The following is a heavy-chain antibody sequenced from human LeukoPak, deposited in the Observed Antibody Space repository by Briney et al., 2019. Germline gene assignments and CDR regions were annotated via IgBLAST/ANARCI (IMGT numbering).Heavy chain of an antibody. V-gene: IGHV3-15*01. CDR2: IKSISDGETT. J-gene: IGHJ1*01. D-gene: IGHD3-10*01. CDR3: TKLWLGQEH. Sequence: GGSLRLSGAVSGFTFSNAWMNWVRQAPGKWLECVGRIKSISDGETTDYAAPVKGRFTISRDDSKSTLYLQMHSLRTEDTAVYYCTKLWLGQEHWGQGTLVTVSS. CDR1: GFTFSNAW.